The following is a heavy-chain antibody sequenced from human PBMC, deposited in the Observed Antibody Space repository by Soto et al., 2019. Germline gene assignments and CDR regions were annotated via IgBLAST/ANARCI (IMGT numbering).Heavy chain of an antibody. CDR1: GFTFSSYG. CDR3: AKGGHLGSGNYYNPYYFDY. V-gene: IGHV3-30*18. CDR2: ISYDGSNK. D-gene: IGHD3-10*01. J-gene: IGHJ4*02. Sequence: QVQLVESGGGVVQPGRSLRLSCAASGFTFSSYGMHWVRQAPGKGLEWVAVISYDGSNKYYADSVKGRFTISRDNSKNTLYLQMNSLRAEDTAVYYCAKGGHLGSGNYYNPYYFDYWGQGTQVTVSS.